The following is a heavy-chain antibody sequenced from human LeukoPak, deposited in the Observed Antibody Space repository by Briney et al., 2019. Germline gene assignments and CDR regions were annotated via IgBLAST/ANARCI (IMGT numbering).Heavy chain of an antibody. J-gene: IGHJ2*01. CDR2: INPNSGGT. CDR1: GYTFTGYY. D-gene: IGHD4-23*01. Sequence: ASVTVSCKASGYTFTGYYMHWVRQAPGQGLEWMGWINPNSGGTNYAQKFQGRVTMTRDTSITTAYMELSRLSSDDTAVYYCARHPGKVTNDWYFDLWGRGTLVTVSS. CDR3: ARHPGKVTNDWYFDL. V-gene: IGHV1-2*02.